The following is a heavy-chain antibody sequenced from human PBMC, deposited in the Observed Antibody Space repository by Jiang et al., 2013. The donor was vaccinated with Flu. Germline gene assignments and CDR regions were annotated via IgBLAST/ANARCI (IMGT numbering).Heavy chain of an antibody. CDR1: GYAFNNFP. CDR2: INSGNFNT. D-gene: IGHD6-19*01. Sequence: SGAEVKRPGASVKVSCEASGYAFNNFPIHWVRQAPGQRLEWMAWINSGNFNTRYSQNFQGRVTITKDTSANAVYMELRSLTFEDTALYYCARQGTGWNSLDYVGQDPGHRLL. V-gene: IGHV1-3*01. CDR3: ARQGTGWNSLDY. J-gene: IGHJ4*02.